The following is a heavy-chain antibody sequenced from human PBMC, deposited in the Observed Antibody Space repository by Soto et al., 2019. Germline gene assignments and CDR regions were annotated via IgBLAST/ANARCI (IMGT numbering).Heavy chain of an antibody. CDR1: GFTFDDYA. CDR2: ISWNSGSI. J-gene: IGHJ4*02. D-gene: IGHD3-16*01. Sequence: EVQLVESGGGLVQPGRSLRLSCAASGFTFDDYAMHWVRQAPGKGLEWVSGISWNSGSIGYADSVKGRFTISRDNAKNSLYLQMNSLSAADTALYYCAKDPTPLPYSSPDYWGQGTLVTVSS. V-gene: IGHV3-9*01. CDR3: AKDPTPLPYSSPDY.